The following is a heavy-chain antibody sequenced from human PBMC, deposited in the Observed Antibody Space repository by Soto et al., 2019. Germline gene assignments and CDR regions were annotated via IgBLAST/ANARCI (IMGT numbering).Heavy chain of an antibody. CDR2: MSYDGSNK. Sequence: QVQLVESGGGVVQPGRSLRLSCAASGFTFSSYAMHWVRRAPGKGLEWMAVMSYDGSNKYYADSVKGRFTISRDNAKNALYLQRNSRRPEDTALYYCARDGGAYWGQGTLVIVSS. CDR3: ARDGGAY. CDR1: GFTFSSYA. J-gene: IGHJ4*02. D-gene: IGHD3-16*01. V-gene: IGHV3-30-3*01.